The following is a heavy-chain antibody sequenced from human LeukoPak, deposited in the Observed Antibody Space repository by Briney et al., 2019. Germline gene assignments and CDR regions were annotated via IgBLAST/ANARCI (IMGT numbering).Heavy chain of an antibody. CDR3: ARDSWGYDKALAYYYGMDV. CDR1: GFTFSSYA. Sequence: PGRSLRLSCAASGFTFSSYAMHWVRQAPGKGLEWVSVIYSGGSTYYADSVKGRFTISRDNSKNTLYLQMNSLRAEDTAVYYCARDSWGYDKALAYYYGMDVWGQGTTVTVSS. CDR2: IYSGGST. J-gene: IGHJ6*02. V-gene: IGHV3-NL1*01. D-gene: IGHD5-12*01.